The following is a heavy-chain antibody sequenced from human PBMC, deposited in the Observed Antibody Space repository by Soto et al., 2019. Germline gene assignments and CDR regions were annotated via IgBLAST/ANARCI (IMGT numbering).Heavy chain of an antibody. D-gene: IGHD3-16*01. CDR1: GYAFSDYY. J-gene: IGHJ3*01. CDR2: INPQSGGT. V-gene: IGHV1-2*02. CDR3: ARDRVRSPDGVDYFDL. Sequence: GASVKVSCKASGYAFSDYYMHWVRQAPGQGLEWMGYINPQSGGTKYDQKFQDRVTMTRDTPKITVYMELRILTSKDTAVYYCARDRVRSPDGVDYFDLWGQGTLVTVSS.